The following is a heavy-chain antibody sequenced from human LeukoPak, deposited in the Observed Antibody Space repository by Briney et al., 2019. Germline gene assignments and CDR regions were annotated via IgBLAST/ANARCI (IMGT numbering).Heavy chain of an antibody. CDR1: GFTFSNYG. V-gene: IGHV3-33*01. D-gene: IGHD6-13*01. CDR2: IWSDGSND. CDR3: ARDRSWSLVY. Sequence: PGRSLRLSCAASGFTFSNYGMHWVRQAPGKGVEGVAVIWSDGSNDYYADSVKGRFTISRDNSKNTLYLQMNSLRAEDTAVYYCARDRSWSLVYWGQGTLVTVSS. J-gene: IGHJ4*02.